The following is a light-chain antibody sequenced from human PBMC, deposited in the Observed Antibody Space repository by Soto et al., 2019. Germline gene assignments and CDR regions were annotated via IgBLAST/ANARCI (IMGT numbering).Light chain of an antibody. V-gene: IGKV3-11*01. CDR1: QSVSSY. J-gene: IGKJ4*01. CDR3: QHGSSWVLT. CDR2: DAS. Sequence: EIVLTQSPATLSLSPGERATLSCRASQSVSSYLAWYQQKPGQAPRLLNYDASNTAACIPARFSGSGSETNYPLTISSLEPEDVAVYYCQHGSSWVLTFGGGTKGEIK.